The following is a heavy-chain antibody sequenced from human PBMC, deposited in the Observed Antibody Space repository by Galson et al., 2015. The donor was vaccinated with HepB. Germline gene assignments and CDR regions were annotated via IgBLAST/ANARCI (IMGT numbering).Heavy chain of an antibody. V-gene: IGHV1-69*13. CDR2: IIPIFDTA. CDR3: ARVRYYYDSSGYPNRYYYYGMDV. J-gene: IGHJ6*02. Sequence: SVKVSCKASGGTFSSYAISWVRQAPGQGLEWMGGIIPIFDTANYAQKFQDRVTITADDSTNTAYMELSSLRSEDTALYYCARVRYYYDSSGYPNRYYYYGMDVWGQGTTVTVSS. D-gene: IGHD3-22*01. CDR1: GGTFSSYA.